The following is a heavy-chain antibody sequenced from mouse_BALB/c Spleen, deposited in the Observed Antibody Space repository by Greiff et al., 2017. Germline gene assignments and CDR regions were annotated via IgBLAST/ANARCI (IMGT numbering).Heavy chain of an antibody. Sequence: VKLVESGPGLVAPSQSLSITCTVSGFSLTSYGVHWVRQPPGKGLEWLGVIWAGGSTNYNSALMSRLSISKDNSKSQVFLKMNSLQTDDTAMYYCARYYGNPAWFAYWGQGTLVTVSA. CDR2: IWAGGST. CDR3: ARYYGNPAWFAY. CDR1: GFSLTSYG. J-gene: IGHJ3*01. V-gene: IGHV2-9*02. D-gene: IGHD1-1*01.